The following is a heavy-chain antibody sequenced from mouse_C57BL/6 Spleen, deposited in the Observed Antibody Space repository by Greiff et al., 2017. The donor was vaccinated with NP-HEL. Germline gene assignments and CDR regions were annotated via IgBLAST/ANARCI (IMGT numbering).Heavy chain of an antibody. Sequence: EVKLVESGGGLVKPGGSLKLSCAASGFTFSDYGLHWVRQAPVKGLEWVAYISSGSSTIYYADTVKGRFTLSRDNAKNTLVLQMTSLRSEDTAMYYCARPSYWGQGTLVTVSA. V-gene: IGHV5-17*01. CDR1: GFTFSDYG. CDR2: ISSGSSTI. CDR3: ARPSY. J-gene: IGHJ3*01.